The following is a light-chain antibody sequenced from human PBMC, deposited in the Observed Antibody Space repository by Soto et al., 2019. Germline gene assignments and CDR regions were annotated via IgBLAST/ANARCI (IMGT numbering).Light chain of an antibody. Sequence: DIQMTPSPSSLSASVVDRVTITCRASQSISTSLNWYQQTPGEAPKLLIYAASSLQTGVPSRFSGTESGTGFTLTISSLRPDDFATYYCQQYNDYSAWTFGQGTKVDIK. V-gene: IGKV1-5*01. CDR1: QSISTS. CDR3: QQYNDYSAWT. CDR2: AAS. J-gene: IGKJ1*01.